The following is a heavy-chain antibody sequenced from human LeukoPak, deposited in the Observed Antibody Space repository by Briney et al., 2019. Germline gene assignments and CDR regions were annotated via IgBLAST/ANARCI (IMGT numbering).Heavy chain of an antibody. CDR3: AKIQVAGPPLFDY. V-gene: IGHV3-23*01. CDR2: ISGSGGST. D-gene: IGHD6-19*01. Sequence: GGSLRLSCAASGFTFSDYYMSWIRQAPGKGLEWVSAISGSGGSTYYADSVKGRFTISRVNSKNTLYLQMNSLRAEDTAVYYCAKIQVAGPPLFDYWGQGTLVTVSS. J-gene: IGHJ4*02. CDR1: GFTFSDYY.